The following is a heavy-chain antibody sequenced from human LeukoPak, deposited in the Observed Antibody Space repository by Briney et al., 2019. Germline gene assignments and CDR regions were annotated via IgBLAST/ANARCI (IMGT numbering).Heavy chain of an antibody. CDR3: ARDSSGWGLAV. V-gene: IGHV3-13*01. J-gene: IGHJ6*02. D-gene: IGHD6-19*01. CDR1: GFTFSAYD. CDR2: IGRAGDT. Sequence: SGGSLRLSCAAAGFTFSAYDTHWVRQATGKGLEWVSYIGRAGDTYYAGSVKGRFTISREDATNSLFLQMNSLGVGDTAVYYCARDSSGWGLAVWGQGTTVTVSS.